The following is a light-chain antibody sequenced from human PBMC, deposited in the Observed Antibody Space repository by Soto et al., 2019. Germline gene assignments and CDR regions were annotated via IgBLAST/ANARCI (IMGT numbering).Light chain of an antibody. J-gene: IGLJ2*01. V-gene: IGLV6-57*01. Sequence: NFMLTQPHSVSESPGKTVTISCTRTSGSIASNYVQWYQQRPGSSPTTVIYEDYQRPSGVPDRFSGSIDSSSNSASLTISGLKTEDEADYYCQSYASIKQVFGGGTQLTVL. CDR3: QSYASIKQV. CDR1: SGSIASNY. CDR2: EDY.